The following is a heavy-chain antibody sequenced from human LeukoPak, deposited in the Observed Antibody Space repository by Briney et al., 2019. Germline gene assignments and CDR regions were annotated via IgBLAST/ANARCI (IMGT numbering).Heavy chain of an antibody. Sequence: YIYYSGSTNYNPSLKSRVTISVDTSKNQFSLKLSSVTAADTAVYYCAREDSSSWYPGGFDYWGQGTLVTVSS. V-gene: IGHV4-59*01. CDR3: AREDSSSWYPGGFDY. D-gene: IGHD6-13*01. CDR2: IYYSGST. J-gene: IGHJ4*02.